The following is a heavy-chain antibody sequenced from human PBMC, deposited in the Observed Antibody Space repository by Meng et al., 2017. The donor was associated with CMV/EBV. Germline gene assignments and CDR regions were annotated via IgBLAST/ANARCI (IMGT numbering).Heavy chain of an antibody. J-gene: IGHJ5*02. CDR1: GGSISSGGYY. CDR3: ASSTYYYDSSGQDWFDP. D-gene: IGHD3-22*01. CDR2: IYYSGST. V-gene: IGHV4-31*03. Sequence: TLSLTCTVSGGSISSGGYYWSWIRQHPGKGLEWIGYIYYSGSTYYNPSLKSRVTISVDTSKNQFSLKLSSVTAADTAVYYCASSTYYYDSSGQDWFDPWGQGTLVTVSS.